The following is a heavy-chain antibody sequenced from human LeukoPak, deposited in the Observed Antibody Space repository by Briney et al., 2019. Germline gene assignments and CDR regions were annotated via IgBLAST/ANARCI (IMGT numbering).Heavy chain of an antibody. D-gene: IGHD2-2*01. Sequence: GGSLRLSCAASGFTFSSYSMNWVRQAPGKGLEWVSSISSSSSYIYYADSVKGRFTISRDNAKNSLYLQMNSQRAEDTAVYYCARDGDIVVVPAALDYWGQGTLVTVSS. V-gene: IGHV3-21*01. J-gene: IGHJ4*02. CDR2: ISSSSSYI. CDR3: ARDGDIVVVPAALDY. CDR1: GFTFSSYS.